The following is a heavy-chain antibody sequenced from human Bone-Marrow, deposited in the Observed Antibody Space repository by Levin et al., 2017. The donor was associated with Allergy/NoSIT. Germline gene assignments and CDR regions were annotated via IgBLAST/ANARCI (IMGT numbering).Heavy chain of an antibody. Sequence: GGSLRLSCVASGFTFDDYAIHWVRQLPGKGLEWVGGISWDSGSVGYGDSVKGRFTISRDNTRNSAHVEMNSLRGDDTAFYYCVRGTAVSGNAIMQFDKGGQGTPVTVSS. CDR2: ISWDSGSV. CDR1: GFTFDDYA. D-gene: IGHD3-16*01. V-gene: IGHV3-9*01. J-gene: IGHJ4*02. CDR3: VRGTAVSGNAIMQFDK.